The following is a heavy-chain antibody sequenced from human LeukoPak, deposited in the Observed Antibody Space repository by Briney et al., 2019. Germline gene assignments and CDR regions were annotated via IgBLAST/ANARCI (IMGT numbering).Heavy chain of an antibody. D-gene: IGHD2-2*01. CDR1: GFTFSSYE. Sequence: GGSLRLSWAASGFTFSSYEMNWVRQAPGKGLEWVSYISSSGSTIYYADSVKGRFTISRDNAKNSLYLQMNSLRADDTAVYYCARAGSYCSSTSCYEGDNWFDPWGQGTLVTVSS. J-gene: IGHJ5*02. CDR2: ISSSGSTI. CDR3: ARAGSYCSSTSCYEGDNWFDP. V-gene: IGHV3-48*03.